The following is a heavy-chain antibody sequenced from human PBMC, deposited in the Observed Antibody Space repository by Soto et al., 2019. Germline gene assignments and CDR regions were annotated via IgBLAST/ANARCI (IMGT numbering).Heavy chain of an antibody. V-gene: IGHV3-48*01. D-gene: IGHD2-15*01. CDR1: GFTFSSYS. Sequence: GGSLRLSWAASGFTFSSYSMNWVRQAPGKGLEWVSYISSSSSTIYYADSVKGRFTISRDNAKNSLYLQMNSLRAEDTAVYYSARALGYCSGGSCYWGQGTLVPGSS. CDR3: ARALGYCSGGSCY. CDR2: ISSSSSTI. J-gene: IGHJ4*02.